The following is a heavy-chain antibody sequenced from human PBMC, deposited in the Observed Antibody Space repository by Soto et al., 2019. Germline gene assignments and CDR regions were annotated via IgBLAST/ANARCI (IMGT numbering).Heavy chain of an antibody. J-gene: IGHJ5*02. D-gene: IGHD2-2*01. Sequence: EVQLLESGGGLVQPGGSLSLSCAASGFTFSSYAMSWVRQAPGKGLEWVSAISGSGGSTYYADSVKGRFTISRDNSKNTLYLQMNSLRAEDTAVYYCAKDRVVVVPAARKSNWFDPWGQGTLVTVSS. CDR3: AKDRVVVVPAARKSNWFDP. CDR1: GFTFSSYA. V-gene: IGHV3-23*01. CDR2: ISGSGGST.